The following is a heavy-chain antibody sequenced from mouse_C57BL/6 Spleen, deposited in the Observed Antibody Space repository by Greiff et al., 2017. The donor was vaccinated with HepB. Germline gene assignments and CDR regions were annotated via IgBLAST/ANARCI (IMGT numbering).Heavy chain of an antibody. CDR1: GYTFTSYW. CDR3: ARRQLRLPSWFAY. Sequence: VQLQQPGAELVKPGASVKLSCKASGYTFTSYWMQWVKQRPGQGLEWIGEIDPSDSYTNYNQKFKGKATLTVDTSSSTAYMQLSSLTSEDSAVYYCARRQLRLPSWFAYWGQGTLVTVSA. J-gene: IGHJ3*01. V-gene: IGHV1-50*01. D-gene: IGHD3-2*02. CDR2: IDPSDSYT.